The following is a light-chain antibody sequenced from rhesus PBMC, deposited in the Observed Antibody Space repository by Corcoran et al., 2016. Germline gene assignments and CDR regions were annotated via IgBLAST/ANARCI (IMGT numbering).Light chain of an antibody. J-gene: IGKJ2*01. CDR1: QGISSY. V-gene: IGKV1-28*03. CDR2: DAS. Sequence: DIQMTQSPSSLSASVGDTVTITCRASQGISSYLNWFQQKPGKALNLLLYDASNLESGVPSRFSGSGSGTDFTLTISSLQPEDFAAYYCLQHNSYPCSFGQGTKVEIK. CDR3: LQHNSYPCS.